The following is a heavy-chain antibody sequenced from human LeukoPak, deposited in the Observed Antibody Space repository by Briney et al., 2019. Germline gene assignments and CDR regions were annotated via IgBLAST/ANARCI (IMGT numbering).Heavy chain of an antibody. V-gene: IGHV3-30*02. Sequence: PGGSLRLSCAASGFTFGSYAMHWVRQAPGKGLEWVAVIRYDGSNKYFADSVKGRFTISRDNSKNTLYLQMNSLRTEDTAVYYCAKNGSVRVSGFFDYWGQGTLVTVSS. D-gene: IGHD2-8*01. J-gene: IGHJ4*02. CDR2: IRYDGSNK. CDR1: GFTFGSYA. CDR3: AKNGSVRVSGFFDY.